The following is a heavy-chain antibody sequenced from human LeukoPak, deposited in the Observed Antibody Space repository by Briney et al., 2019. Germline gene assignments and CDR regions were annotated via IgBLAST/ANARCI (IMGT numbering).Heavy chain of an antibody. V-gene: IGHV3-23*01. CDR3: AKDGPRSITMVRAYDY. CDR2: ISGSGGST. CDR1: GFTFSSYA. J-gene: IGHJ4*02. D-gene: IGHD3-10*01. Sequence: PGGSLRLSCAASGFTFSSYAMSWVRQAPGKGLEWVSAISGSGGSTYYADSVKGRFTISRDNSKNTLYLQMNSLRAEDTAVYYCAKDGPRSITMVRAYDYWGQGTLVTVSS.